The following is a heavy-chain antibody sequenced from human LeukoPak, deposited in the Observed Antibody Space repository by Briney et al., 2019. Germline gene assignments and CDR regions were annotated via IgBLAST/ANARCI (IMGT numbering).Heavy chain of an antibody. J-gene: IGHJ5*02. CDR3: ATDGREGGNWFDP. D-gene: IGHD2-8*01. CDR1: GFTFSNYA. Sequence: PGGSLRLSCAASGFTFSNYAMSWVRQAPGKGLEWVSAISGSGGSTYYADSVKGRFTISRDNSKNTLYLQMNSLRAEDTAVYYCATDGREGGNWFDPWGQGTLVTVSS. CDR2: ISGSGGST. V-gene: IGHV3-23*01.